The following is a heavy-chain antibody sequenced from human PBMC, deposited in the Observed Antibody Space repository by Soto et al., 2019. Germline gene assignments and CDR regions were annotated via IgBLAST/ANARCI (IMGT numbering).Heavy chain of an antibody. CDR2: INAGNGNT. CDR1: GYTFTSYA. CDR3: ARGVGAAAGIDY. V-gene: IGHV1-3*01. D-gene: IGHD6-13*01. Sequence: GASVKVSCKASGYTFTSYAMHWVRQAPGQRLEWMGWINAGNGNTKYSQKFQGRVTITRDTSASTAYMELSSLRSEDTAVYYCARGVGAAAGIDYWGQGTLVTVS. J-gene: IGHJ4*02.